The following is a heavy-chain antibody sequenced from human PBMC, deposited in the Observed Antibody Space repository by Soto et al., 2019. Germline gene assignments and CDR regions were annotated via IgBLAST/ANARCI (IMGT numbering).Heavy chain of an antibody. J-gene: IGHJ5*02. CDR1: GYAFTGDY. Sequence: SSVKGSFTASGYAFTGDYMHWVRQAPGQGLEWMGWINPNSGGTNYAQKLQGRVTMTRDTSISTAYMELSRLRSDDTAVYYCARPLTRIAVAGTSGTNWFDPWGQGTLVT. V-gene: IGHV1-2*02. CDR2: INPNSGGT. D-gene: IGHD6-19*01. CDR3: ARPLTRIAVAGTSGTNWFDP.